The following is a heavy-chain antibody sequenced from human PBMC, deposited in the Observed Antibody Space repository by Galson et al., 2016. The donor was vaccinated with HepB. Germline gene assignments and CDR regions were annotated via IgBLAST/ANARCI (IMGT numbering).Heavy chain of an antibody. D-gene: IGHD2-8*02. CDR2: IYWDDDK. CDR1: GFSLSTGGEG. J-gene: IGHJ5*02. Sequence: PALVKPTQTLRLTCSFSGFSLSTGGEGVGWIRQPPGKALEWLALIYWDDDKRYSPSLKSRLTITKDTSKNQVVLTMTNMDPVDTGTYFCAHRQVVYNTSLGYREWVAPWGQVTRVIVTT. CDR3: AHRQVVYNTSLGYREWVAP. V-gene: IGHV2-5*02.